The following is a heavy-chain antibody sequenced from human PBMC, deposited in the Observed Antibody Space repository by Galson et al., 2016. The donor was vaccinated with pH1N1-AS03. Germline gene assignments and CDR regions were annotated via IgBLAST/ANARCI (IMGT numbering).Heavy chain of an antibody. CDR2: IIPMLGRG. J-gene: IGHJ4*02. CDR3: AGERDSSSSSIFGY. D-gene: IGHD6-6*01. V-gene: IGHV1-69*04. CDR1: GGTFSTNG. Sequence: CKASGGTFSTNGFTWVRQAPGQGLEWMGRIIPMLGRGNYAQKVQGRDTIIADISTSTTYMELSNLTSEDTAIYYCAGERDSSSSSIFGYWGQGTQVTVSS.